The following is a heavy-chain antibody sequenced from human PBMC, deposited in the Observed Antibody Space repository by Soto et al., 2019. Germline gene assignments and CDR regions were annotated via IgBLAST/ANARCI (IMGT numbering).Heavy chain of an antibody. CDR3: ARVDYGDYGWYFDL. D-gene: IGHD4-17*01. CDR1: GFTFSSYG. CDR2: ISYGGGTT. Sequence: GGSLRLSCAASGFTFSSYGMHWVRQAPGKGLEWVSAISYGGGTTYYADSVKGRFTISRDNSKNTLYLQMNSLRAEDTAVYYCARVDYGDYGWYFDLWGRGTLVTV. V-gene: IGHV3-23*01. J-gene: IGHJ2*01.